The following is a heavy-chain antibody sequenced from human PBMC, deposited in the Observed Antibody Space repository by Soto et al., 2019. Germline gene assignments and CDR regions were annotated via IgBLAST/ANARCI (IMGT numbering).Heavy chain of an antibody. J-gene: IGHJ4*02. CDR3: ARVTGETYYFAY. D-gene: IGHD7-27*01. CDR1: GDSISSSGYS. CDR2: IFHSGSS. V-gene: IGHV4-30-2*01. Sequence: QLQLQESGSGLVKPSQTLSLTCAVSGDSISSSGYSWSWIRQPPGKGLEWIGYIFHSGSSYYNPYLKCRVTTSVDTSKTQFSLSLSSATAADTAVYYCARVTGETYYFAYWGQGTLVTVSS.